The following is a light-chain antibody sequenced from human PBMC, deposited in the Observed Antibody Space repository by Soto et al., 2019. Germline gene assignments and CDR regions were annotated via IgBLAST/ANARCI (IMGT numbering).Light chain of an antibody. CDR3: QKYGRLPVT. Sequence: TVWSQSPATLSLSPLEISTLSFRASETIRGLLAWYRQRPGQPPRLLICDTYNRATGIPDRFSGSGSGTDFTLTISRLEPEDFAVDYCQKYGRLPVTFGQGTKVDIK. CDR1: ETIRGL. CDR2: DTY. J-gene: IGKJ1*01. V-gene: IGKV3-20*01.